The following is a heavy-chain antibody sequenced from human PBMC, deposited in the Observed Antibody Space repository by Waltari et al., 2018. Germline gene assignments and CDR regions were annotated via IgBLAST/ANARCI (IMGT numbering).Heavy chain of an antibody. V-gene: IGHV3-23*01. J-gene: IGHJ4*02. CDR1: GFTFSRYA. Sequence: EVQLLESGGGLVQPGGSLRLSCTASGFTFSRYARGWSRRAPGKGVEGGAGVSGSGGSTYDAGSVKGRFTISRDNSKNTLYLQMNSLRAEDTAVYYCAKGSNSGYWGQGTLVTVSS. D-gene: IGHD1-26*01. CDR3: AKGSNSGY. CDR2: VSGSGGST.